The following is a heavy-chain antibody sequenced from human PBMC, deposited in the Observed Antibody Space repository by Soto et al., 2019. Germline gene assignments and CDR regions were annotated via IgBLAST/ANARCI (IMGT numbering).Heavy chain of an antibody. CDR2: INAGNGNT. D-gene: IGHD2-15*01. V-gene: IGHV1-3*01. J-gene: IGHJ1*01. Sequence: ASLKVSCKASGYTFTSYAMHWVRQAPGQRLEGMGWINAGNGNTKYSQKFQGRVTITRDTSASTAYMELSSLRSEDTAVYYCGSESSARDIDSWSQGTLVTVSS. CDR3: GSESSARDIDS. CDR1: GYTFTSYA.